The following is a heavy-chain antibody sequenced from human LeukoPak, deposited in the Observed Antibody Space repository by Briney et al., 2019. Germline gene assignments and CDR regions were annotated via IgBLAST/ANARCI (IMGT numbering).Heavy chain of an antibody. CDR2: INPNSGGT. J-gene: IGHJ4*02. CDR3: ARATKYYYDSSGYYYPLDY. V-gene: IGHV1-2*02. Sequence: ASVKVSCKASGYTFTGYYMHWVRQAPGQGLEWVGWINPNSGGTNYAQKFQGRVTMTRDTSISTAYMELSRLRSDDTAVYYCARATKYYYDSSGYYYPLDYWGQGTLVTVSS. CDR1: GYTFTGYY. D-gene: IGHD3-22*01.